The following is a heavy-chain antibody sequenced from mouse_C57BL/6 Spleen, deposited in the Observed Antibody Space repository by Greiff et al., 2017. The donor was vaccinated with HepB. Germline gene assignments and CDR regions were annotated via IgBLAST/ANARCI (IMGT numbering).Heavy chain of an antibody. Sequence: VQLQQSGPELVKPGASVKISCKASGYTFTDYYMNWVKQSHGKSLEWIGDINPNNGGTSYNQKFKGKATLTVDKSSSTAYMELRSLTSEDSAVYYCARSRGNYFFAYWGQGTLVTVSA. J-gene: IGHJ3*01. CDR1: GYTFTDYY. CDR3: ARSRGNYFFAY. V-gene: IGHV1-26*01. D-gene: IGHD2-1*01. CDR2: INPNNGGT.